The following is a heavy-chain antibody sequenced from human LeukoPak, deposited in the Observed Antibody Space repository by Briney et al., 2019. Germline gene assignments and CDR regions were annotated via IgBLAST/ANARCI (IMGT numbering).Heavy chain of an antibody. D-gene: IGHD5-12*01. J-gene: IGHJ5*02. Sequence: ASVKVSCKASGYTFTSYAMNWVRQAPGQGLEWMGWINTNTGNPTYAQGFTGRFVFSLDTSVSTAYLQISSLKAEDTAVYYCARDEGSGYDFAVDPWGQGTLVTVSS. CDR3: ARDEGSGYDFAVDP. V-gene: IGHV7-4-1*02. CDR2: INTNTGNP. CDR1: GYTFTSYA.